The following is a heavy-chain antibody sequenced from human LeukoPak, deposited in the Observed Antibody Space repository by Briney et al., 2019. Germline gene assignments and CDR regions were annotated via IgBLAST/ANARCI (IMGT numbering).Heavy chain of an antibody. D-gene: IGHD4-11*01. V-gene: IGHV4-38-2*01. CDR3: ARQLDSKGYYYYYMDV. CDR2: IYHSGST. J-gene: IGHJ6*03. Sequence: SETLSLTCAVSGYSIISGYSWGWIRQPPGRGLEWIGSIYHSGSTYYTPSLKSRVTRSVDTSKNQISLTLSSVTSADTAVYYCARQLDSKGYYYYYMDVWGKGTTVTVSS. CDR1: GYSIISGYS.